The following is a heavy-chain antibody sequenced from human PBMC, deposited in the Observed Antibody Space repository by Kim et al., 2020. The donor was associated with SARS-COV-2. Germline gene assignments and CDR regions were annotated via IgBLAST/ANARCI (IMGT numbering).Heavy chain of an antibody. Sequence: SVKVSCKASGGTFSSYAISWVRQAPGQGLEWMGRIIPILGIANYAQKFQGRVTITADKSTSTAYMELSSLRSEDTAVYYCARDGRWLPQAKKPYYFDYWGQGTLVTVSS. CDR3: ARDGRWLPQAKKPYYFDY. CDR1: GGTFSSYA. J-gene: IGHJ4*02. D-gene: IGHD5-12*01. V-gene: IGHV1-69*04. CDR2: IIPILGIA.